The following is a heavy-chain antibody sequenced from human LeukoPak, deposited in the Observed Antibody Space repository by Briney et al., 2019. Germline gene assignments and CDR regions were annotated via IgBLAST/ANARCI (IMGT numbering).Heavy chain of an antibody. V-gene: IGHV3-69-1*02. J-gene: IGHJ6*04. CDR3: AELGITMIGGV. Sequence: GGSLRLSCAASGFTFSNYAMHWVRQAPGKGLEWVSSISSSSYIYYADSVKGRFTISRDNAKNSLYLQMNGLRAEDTAVYYCAELGITMIGGVWGKGTTVTISS. CDR2: ISSSSYI. D-gene: IGHD3-10*02. CDR1: GFTFSNYA.